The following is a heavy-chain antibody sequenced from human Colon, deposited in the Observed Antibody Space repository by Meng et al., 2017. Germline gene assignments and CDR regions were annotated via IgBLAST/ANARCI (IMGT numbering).Heavy chain of an antibody. CDR2: ARNKANNYST. V-gene: IGHV3-72*01. D-gene: IGHD3-22*01. J-gene: IGHJ3*02. CDR1: GFTFSDHY. CDR3: ARSYYYDSSHYYVDAFDI. Sequence: GESLKISCAASGFTFSDHYMDWVRQAPGKGLEWVGRARNKANNYSTQYAASVRDRFTISRDDSENSVYLQMNSLKSEDTAVYFCARSYYYDSSHYYVDAFDIWGQGKKV.